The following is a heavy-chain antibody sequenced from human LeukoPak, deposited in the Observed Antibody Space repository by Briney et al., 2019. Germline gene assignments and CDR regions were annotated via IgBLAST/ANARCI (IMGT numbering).Heavy chain of an antibody. D-gene: IGHD3-16*02. CDR2: ISWNSGSI. Sequence: SGGSLRLSCAASGFTFDDYAMHWVRQAPGKGLEWVSGISWNSGSIGYADSVKGRFTISRDNAKNSLYLQMNSLRAEDTALYYCAKDRDYDYVWGSHRYSGMDVWSQGTTVTVSS. J-gene: IGHJ6*02. CDR3: AKDRDYDYVWGSHRYSGMDV. CDR1: GFTFDDYA. V-gene: IGHV3-9*01.